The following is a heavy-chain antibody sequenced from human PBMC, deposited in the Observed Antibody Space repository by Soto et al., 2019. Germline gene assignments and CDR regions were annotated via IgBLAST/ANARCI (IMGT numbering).Heavy chain of an antibody. CDR3: VGDHVVTAHYYGMDV. Sequence: QVQLQESGPGLVKPSQTLSLICTVSGGSISNDGYYWSWIRQHPGKGLEWIGYIFYSGTTYYNPSLKSRITMSVDTSKNQFSLKLHYLTAADTAVYYCVGDHVVTAHYYGMDVWGQGTTVTISS. V-gene: IGHV4-31*03. CDR2: IFYSGTT. J-gene: IGHJ6*02. D-gene: IGHD2-15*01. CDR1: GGSISNDGYY.